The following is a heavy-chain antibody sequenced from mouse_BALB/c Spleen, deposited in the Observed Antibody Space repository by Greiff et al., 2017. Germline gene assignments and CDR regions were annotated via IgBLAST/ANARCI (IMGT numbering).Heavy chain of an antibody. CDR1: GFTFSSYG. V-gene: IGHV5-6*01. Sequence: EVHLVESGGDLVKPGGSLKLSCAASGFTFSSYGMSWVRQTPDKRLEWVATISSGGSYTYYPDSVKGRFTISRDNAKNTLYLQMSSLKSEDTAMYYCARLYYGNYDYAMDYWGQGTSVTVSS. D-gene: IGHD2-1*01. CDR2: ISSGGSYT. CDR3: ARLYYGNYDYAMDY. J-gene: IGHJ4*01.